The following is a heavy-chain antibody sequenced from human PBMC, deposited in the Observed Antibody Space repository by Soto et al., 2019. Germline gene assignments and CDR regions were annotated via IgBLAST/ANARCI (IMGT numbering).Heavy chain of an antibody. CDR2: MYYSGST. CDR3: ARGYRQSGYSSSWVFDY. CDR1: GGSINSGGYY. J-gene: IGHJ4*02. D-gene: IGHD6-13*01. V-gene: IGHV4-31*03. Sequence: QVQLRESGPGLVKPSQTLSLTCTVSGGSINSGGYYWNWIRQHPGKGLEWIGYMYYSGSTYYNQSLRIRVMISADTSENHFSLKLSYVTAADTAVYFCARGYRQSGYSSSWVFDYWGQGTLVNVSS.